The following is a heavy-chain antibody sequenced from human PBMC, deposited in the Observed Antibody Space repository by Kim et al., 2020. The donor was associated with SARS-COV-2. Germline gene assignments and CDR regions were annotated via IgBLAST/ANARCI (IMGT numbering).Heavy chain of an antibody. D-gene: IGHD1-26*01. J-gene: IGHJ4*02. Sequence: STYYNPSLKSRVTISVDTSKNQFSLKLSSVTAADTAVYYCAREESGSYPHWGQGTLVTVSS. V-gene: IGHV4-39*07. CDR2: ST. CDR3: AREESGSYPH.